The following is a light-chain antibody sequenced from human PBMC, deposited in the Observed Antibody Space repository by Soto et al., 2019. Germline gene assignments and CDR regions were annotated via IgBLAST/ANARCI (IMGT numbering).Light chain of an antibody. V-gene: IGKV1-5*01. CDR2: DAS. J-gene: IGKJ1*01. CDR1: QSISSW. CDR3: QHYNSYSEA. Sequence: DIPMTQSPSTRSASVGDRVTITGRASQSISSWLAWYQQKPGKAPKLLIYDASSLESGVPSRFSGSGSGTEFTLTISSLQPDDFATYYCQHYNSYSEAFGQGTKVDIK.